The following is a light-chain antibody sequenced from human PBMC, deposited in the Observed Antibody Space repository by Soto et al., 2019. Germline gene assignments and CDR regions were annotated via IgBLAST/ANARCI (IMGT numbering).Light chain of an antibody. CDR2: EVS. V-gene: IGLV2-14*01. Sequence: QSALTQPPSASASPGQSVAISSTVTSSDVGGYNYVSWHQQHPGKAPKVIITEVSNRPSGVSNRFSGSKSGNTASLTISGLQAEDEADYYCSSCVSYSTFVVFGGGTKVTVL. J-gene: IGLJ2*01. CDR1: SSDVGGYNY. CDR3: SSCVSYSTFVV.